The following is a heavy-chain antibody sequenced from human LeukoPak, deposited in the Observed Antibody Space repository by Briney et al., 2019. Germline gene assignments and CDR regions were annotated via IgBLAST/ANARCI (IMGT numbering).Heavy chain of an antibody. Sequence: GGSLRLSCAASGFTFSSYWMSWVRQAPGKGLEWVANIKQDGSEKYYVDSVKGRFTISRDNAKNSLYLQVNSLRAEDTAVYYCARFYDFWSDPYYYYGMDVWGQGTTVTVSS. CDR1: GFTFSSYW. D-gene: IGHD3-3*01. J-gene: IGHJ6*02. CDR2: IKQDGSEK. CDR3: ARFYDFWSDPYYYYGMDV. V-gene: IGHV3-7*01.